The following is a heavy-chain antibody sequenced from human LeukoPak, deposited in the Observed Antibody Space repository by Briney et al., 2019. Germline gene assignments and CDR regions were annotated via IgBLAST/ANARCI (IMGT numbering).Heavy chain of an antibody. V-gene: IGHV5-51*01. Sequence: GESLKISCKGSGYSFTSYWIGWVRQMPGKGLEWMGLIFPGDSETRYSPSFQGQVTISVDRSISTASLQWGSLKASDTAIYYCARLYSGASFPPAVRYGMDVWGLGTTVTVSS. D-gene: IGHD1-26*01. CDR3: ARLYSGASFPPAVRYGMDV. J-gene: IGHJ6*02. CDR2: IFPGDSET. CDR1: GYSFTSYW.